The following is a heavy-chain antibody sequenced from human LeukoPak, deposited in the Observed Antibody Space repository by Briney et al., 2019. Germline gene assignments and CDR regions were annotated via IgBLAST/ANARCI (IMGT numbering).Heavy chain of an antibody. V-gene: IGHV4-4*09. CDR2: IYTSGST. Sequence: PSETLSLTCSVSGGSISSYYWSWIRQPPGKGLEWIGYIYTSGSTNYNPSLKSRVTMSVDTSKNQFSLKLSSVTAADTAVYYCARQWLATGNWFDPWGQGTLVTVSS. CDR3: ARQWLATGNWFDP. J-gene: IGHJ5*02. D-gene: IGHD6-19*01. CDR1: GGSISSYY.